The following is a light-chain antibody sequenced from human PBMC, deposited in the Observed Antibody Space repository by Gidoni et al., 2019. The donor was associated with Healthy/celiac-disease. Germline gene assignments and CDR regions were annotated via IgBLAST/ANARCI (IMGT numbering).Light chain of an antibody. Sequence: DIQMTQYPSSLSACVGDRVTITCRASQSISSYLNWYQQKPGKAPKLLIYAASSLQSGVPSRFSGSGSGTDFTLTISSLQPEDFATYYCQQSYITPRTFGGGTKVEIK. CDR3: QQSYITPRT. V-gene: IGKV1-39*01. CDR1: QSISSY. J-gene: IGKJ4*01. CDR2: AAS.